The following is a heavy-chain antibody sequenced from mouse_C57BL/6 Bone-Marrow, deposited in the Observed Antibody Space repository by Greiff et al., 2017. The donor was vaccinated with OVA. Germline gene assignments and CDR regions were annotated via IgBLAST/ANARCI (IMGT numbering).Heavy chain of an antibody. CDR3: ARWDGYYLYWYFDV. D-gene: IGHD2-3*01. CDR1: GYTFTSYW. CDR2: IHPNSGST. Sequence: QVQLQQPGAELVKPGASVKLSCKASGYTFTSYWMHWVKQRPGQGLEWIGMIHPNSGSTNYNEKFKSKATLTVDKSSSTAYMQLSSLTSEDSAVYYCARWDGYYLYWYFDVWGTGTTVTVSS. V-gene: IGHV1-64*01. J-gene: IGHJ1*03.